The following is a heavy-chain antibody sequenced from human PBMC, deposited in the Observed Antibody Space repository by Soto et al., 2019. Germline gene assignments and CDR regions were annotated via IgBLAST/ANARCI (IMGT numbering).Heavy chain of an antibody. CDR2: IFSNDEK. V-gene: IGHV2-26*01. J-gene: IGHJ6*02. Sequence: QVTLKESGPVLVNPTETLTLTCTVSGFSLSNARMGVSWIRQPQGKALEWLAHIFSNDEKSYTTSLKSRLNISKDTSKNQVVLTMTNMDPVDTATYYCARIRVGSDYDFWSGYYSLYYYGMDVWGQGTTVTVSS. CDR1: GFSLSNARMG. D-gene: IGHD3-3*01. CDR3: ARIRVGSDYDFWSGYYSLYYYGMDV.